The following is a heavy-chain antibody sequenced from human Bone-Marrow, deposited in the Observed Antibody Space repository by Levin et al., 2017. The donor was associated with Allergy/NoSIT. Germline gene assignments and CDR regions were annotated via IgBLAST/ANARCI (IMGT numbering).Heavy chain of an antibody. J-gene: IGHJ5*02. V-gene: IGHV3-30*18. Sequence: GGSLRLSCAASGFPFSSYAMHWVRQAPGKGLAWVSVITYDGNSAYYEDSVKGRFTVSRDNSRNTMYLQMNNLRLEDTGTYYCSKDFGKEAAPMGSWGQGRLVTGS. CDR3: SKDFGKEAAPMGS. CDR1: GFPFSSYA. D-gene: IGHD1-14*01. CDR2: ITYDGNSA.